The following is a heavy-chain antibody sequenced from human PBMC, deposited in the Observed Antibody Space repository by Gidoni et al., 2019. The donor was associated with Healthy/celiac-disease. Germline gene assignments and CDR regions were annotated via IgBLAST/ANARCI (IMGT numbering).Heavy chain of an antibody. Sequence: QVQLQESGPGLVKPSQTLSLTCTVSGGSISSGSYYWSWIRQPAGKALEWIGRIYTSGSTNYNPSLKSRVTISVDTSKNQFSLKLSSVTAADTAVYYCARGGSSHRGYWYFDLWGRGTLVTVSS. CDR2: IYTSGST. V-gene: IGHV4-61*02. J-gene: IGHJ2*01. CDR3: ARGGSSHRGYWYFDL. CDR1: GGSISSGSYY. D-gene: IGHD6-13*01.